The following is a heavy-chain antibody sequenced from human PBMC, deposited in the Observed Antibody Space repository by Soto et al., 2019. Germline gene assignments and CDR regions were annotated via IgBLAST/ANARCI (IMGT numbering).Heavy chain of an antibody. D-gene: IGHD5-18*01. CDR1: GFTLSGPA. CDR3: TRHPDRWIQLWLN. Sequence: GGSLRLPCAASGFTLSGPAMHRVRQASGKGLEWVGRIRSRANSYATAYAASVKGRFTISRDDSKNTAYLQMNSLKTEDTAVYYCTRHPDRWIQLWLNWGQGTLVTVSS. J-gene: IGHJ4*02. V-gene: IGHV3-73*01. CDR2: IRSRANSYAT.